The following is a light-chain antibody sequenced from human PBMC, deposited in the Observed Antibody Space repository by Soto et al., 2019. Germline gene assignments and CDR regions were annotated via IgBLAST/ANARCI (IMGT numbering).Light chain of an antibody. Sequence: EIVLTQSPATLSLSPGERATLSCRASESVTRYLAWYQHKPGQAPRLLIYGASTRATGIPARFSGSGSGTEFTLTISSLQSEDFAVYYCQQYHNWPWTFGQGTKVDIK. CDR2: GAS. V-gene: IGKV3-15*01. CDR1: ESVTRY. J-gene: IGKJ1*01. CDR3: QQYHNWPWT.